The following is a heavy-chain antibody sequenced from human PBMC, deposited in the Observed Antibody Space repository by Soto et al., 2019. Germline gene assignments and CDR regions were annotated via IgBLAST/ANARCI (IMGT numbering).Heavy chain of an antibody. Sequence: QVQLVESGGGVVQPGRSLRLSCAASGFTFSSYGMHWVRQAPGKGLEWVAVIWYDGSNKYYADSVKGRFTISRDNSKNTLYLQMNSLRAEDTAVYYCARERGYSYGRIHYWGQGTLVTVSS. CDR2: IWYDGSNK. CDR3: ARERGYSYGRIHY. V-gene: IGHV3-33*01. D-gene: IGHD5-18*01. J-gene: IGHJ4*02. CDR1: GFTFSSYG.